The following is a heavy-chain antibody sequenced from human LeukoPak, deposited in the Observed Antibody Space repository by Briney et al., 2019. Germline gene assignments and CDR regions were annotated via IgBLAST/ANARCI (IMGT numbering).Heavy chain of an antibody. V-gene: IGHV4-30-4*01. CDR2: IYYSGST. D-gene: IGHD5-12*01. Sequence: SETLSLTCTVSGGSISSGDYYWSWIRQPPGKGLEWIGYIYYSGSTYYNPSLKSRVTISVDTSKNQFSLKVSSVTAADTAVYYCARGPSGYVFRGFDPWGQGTLVTVSS. CDR3: ARGPSGYVFRGFDP. J-gene: IGHJ5*02. CDR1: GGSISSGDYY.